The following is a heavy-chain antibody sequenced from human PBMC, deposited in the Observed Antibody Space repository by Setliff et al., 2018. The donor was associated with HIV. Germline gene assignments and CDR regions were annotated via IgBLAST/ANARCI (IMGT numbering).Heavy chain of an antibody. CDR1: GGSISSYS. J-gene: IGHJ3*02. CDR2: IYDSGIT. D-gene: IGHD6-25*01. Sequence: SETLSLTCTVSGGSISSYSWSWIRQPPGKGLEWIGYIYDSGITNYNPSLKSRATISVDTSKTQFSLKLSSVTAADTAVYYCARRPAFNAFDIWGQGTMVTVSS. CDR3: ARRPAFNAFDI. V-gene: IGHV4-59*08.